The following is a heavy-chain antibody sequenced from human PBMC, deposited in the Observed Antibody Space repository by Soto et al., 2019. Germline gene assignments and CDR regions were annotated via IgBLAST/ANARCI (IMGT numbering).Heavy chain of an antibody. J-gene: IGHJ6*02. CDR3: AGGAVVVPNVLIAVMDV. Sequence: ASGKGSCKRSGYSFTNFYVHWVRQAPGQGLEWMGIIDPSSGTTSYTQKFQGRVTMTRDTSMSTVYMELSSLRSEDTAVYYCAGGAVVVPNVLIAVMDVWRRGTTDT. CDR2: IDPSSGTT. CDR1: GYSFTNFY. D-gene: IGHD2-15*01. V-gene: IGHV1-46*01.